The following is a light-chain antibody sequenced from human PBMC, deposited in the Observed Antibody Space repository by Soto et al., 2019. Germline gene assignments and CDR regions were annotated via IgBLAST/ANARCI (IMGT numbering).Light chain of an antibody. Sequence: QAVLTQPPSASGSPGQSVTISCIGTSSDVGGYNYVSWYQQHPGKAPKLIISEVSKRPSGVPDRFSGSKSGNTASLTVSGLQAEDEDDYFWSSYAGSNDLVFGGGTKLTVL. V-gene: IGLV2-8*01. CDR2: EVS. CDR3: SSYAGSNDLV. CDR1: SSDVGGYNY. J-gene: IGLJ3*02.